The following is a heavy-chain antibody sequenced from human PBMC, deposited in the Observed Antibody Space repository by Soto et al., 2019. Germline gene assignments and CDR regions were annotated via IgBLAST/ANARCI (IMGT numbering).Heavy chain of an antibody. Sequence: PGESLKISCKGSGYSFTSYWIGWVRQMPGKVLEWMGIIYPGDSDTRYSPSFQGQVTISADKSISTAYLQWSSLKASDTAMYYCGGHYGNFYDCSSRKRAPRPHDYWGQGTLVNVSS. V-gene: IGHV5-51*01. CDR1: GYSFTSYW. J-gene: IGHJ4*02. CDR2: IYPGDSDT. D-gene: IGHD2-2*01. CDR3: GGHYGNFYDCSSRKRAPRPHDY.